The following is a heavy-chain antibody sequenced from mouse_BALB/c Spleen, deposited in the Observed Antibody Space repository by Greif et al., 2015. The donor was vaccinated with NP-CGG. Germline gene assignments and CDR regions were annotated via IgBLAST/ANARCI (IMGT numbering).Heavy chain of an antibody. J-gene: IGHJ3*01. CDR1: GYAFTNYL. V-gene: IGHV1-54*01. CDR3: AREGYDEAY. D-gene: IGHD2-14*01. Sequence: QVQLQQPGAELVRPGTSVKVSCKASGYAFTNYLIEWVKQRPGQGLEWIGAINPGSGGTNYNEKFKGKATLTADKSSSTAYMQLSSLTSDDSAVYFCAREGYDEAYWGQGTLVTVSA. CDR2: INPGSGGT.